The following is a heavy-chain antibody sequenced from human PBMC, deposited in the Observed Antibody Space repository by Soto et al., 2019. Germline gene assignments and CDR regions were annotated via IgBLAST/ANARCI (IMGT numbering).Heavy chain of an antibody. Sequence: GGSLRLSCAASGFTFSSYAMSWVRQAPGKGLEWVSAISGSGGSTYYADSVKGRFTISRDNSKNTLYLQMNSLRAEDTAVYYCAKDPVSNGNWRKNWFDPWGQGTLVTVSS. CDR2: ISGSGGST. D-gene: IGHD1-1*01. V-gene: IGHV3-23*01. J-gene: IGHJ5*02. CDR3: AKDPVSNGNWRKNWFDP. CDR1: GFTFSSYA.